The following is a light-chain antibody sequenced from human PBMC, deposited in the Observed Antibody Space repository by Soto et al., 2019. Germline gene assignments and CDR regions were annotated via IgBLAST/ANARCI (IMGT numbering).Light chain of an antibody. CDR3: QQYDIYPFT. J-gene: IGKJ3*01. CDR2: KAS. Sequence: DIQMTQSPSTLSASVGDRVTITCRASQSISSRLAWYQQKPGKAPKLLIYKASSLESGVPSKFSGSESGTEFTLTISSLQPDDSATYYCQQYDIYPFTFGPGTKVDIK. V-gene: IGKV1-5*03. CDR1: QSISSR.